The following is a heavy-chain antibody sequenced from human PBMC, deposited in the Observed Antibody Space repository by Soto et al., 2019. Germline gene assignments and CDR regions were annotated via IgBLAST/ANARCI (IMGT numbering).Heavy chain of an antibody. D-gene: IGHD3-3*01. CDR2: ISSSGSTI. CDR3: ARKYYDFWSGYYEGVFDY. V-gene: IGHV3-11*01. J-gene: IGHJ4*02. CDR1: GFTFSDYY. Sequence: GGSLRLSCAASGFTFSDYYMSWIRQAPGKGLEWVSYISSSGSTIYYADSVKGRFTISRDNAKNSLYLQMNSLRAEDTAVYYCARKYYDFWSGYYEGVFDYWGQGTLVTVSS.